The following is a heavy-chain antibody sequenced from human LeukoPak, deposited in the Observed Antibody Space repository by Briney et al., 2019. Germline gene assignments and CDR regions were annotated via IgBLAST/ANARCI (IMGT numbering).Heavy chain of an antibody. CDR3: ARESIVVVPTTMDDASDI. Sequence: GGSLRLSCAVSGFAFGSEAMSWVRQSPARGLEWVASISPGGGTTYYADYVKGRFTISRDNAKNALYLQMHSLRVEDTAVYYCARESIVVVPTTMDDASDIWGQGTMVTVSS. J-gene: IGHJ3*02. D-gene: IGHD2-2*01. V-gene: IGHV3-23*01. CDR2: ISPGGGTT. CDR1: GFAFGSEA.